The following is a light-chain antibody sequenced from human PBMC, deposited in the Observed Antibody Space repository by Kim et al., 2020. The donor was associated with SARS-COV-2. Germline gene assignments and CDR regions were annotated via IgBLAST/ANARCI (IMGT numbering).Light chain of an antibody. Sequence: RGERASVACRASQRVGSSYQAWYRQKPGQAARLLIEGGSSRATGIPDRFSGSGSGTDFTLAISRLEPEDFAVYYCKQYLISPWKFGQGTKVDIK. CDR3: KQYLISPWK. J-gene: IGKJ1*01. V-gene: IGKV3-20*01. CDR2: GGS. CDR1: QRVGSSY.